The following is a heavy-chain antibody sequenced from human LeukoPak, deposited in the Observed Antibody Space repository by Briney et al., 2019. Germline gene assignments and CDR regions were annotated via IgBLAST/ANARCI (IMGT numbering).Heavy chain of an antibody. CDR2: IKSKTDGETT. Sequence: GGSLRLSCVDSGFTFTNAWMSWVRQAPGKGLEWIGRIKSKTDGETTNYAEPVRGRFTISRDDSKSAVYLQMNSLKIEDAAVYYCTTDLGTYYHGSQRLIPIDYWGQGTLVTVSS. D-gene: IGHD3-10*01. J-gene: IGHJ4*02. CDR1: GFTFTNAW. V-gene: IGHV3-15*01. CDR3: TTDLGTYYHGSQRLIPIDY.